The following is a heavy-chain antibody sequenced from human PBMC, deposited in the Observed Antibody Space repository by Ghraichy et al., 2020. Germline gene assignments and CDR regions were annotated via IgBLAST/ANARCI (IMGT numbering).Heavy chain of an antibody. Sequence: GGSLRLSCAASRFSFSTYWMHWVRQAPGKGLVWVSRLSTDGSSANYADSVKGRFTISRDNAKSTLYLQMNSLRAEDTAVYYCARSAYYYYGMDVWGQGTTVTVSS. CDR3: ARSAYYYYGMDV. J-gene: IGHJ6*02. CDR2: LSTDGSSA. CDR1: RFSFSTYW. V-gene: IGHV3-74*01.